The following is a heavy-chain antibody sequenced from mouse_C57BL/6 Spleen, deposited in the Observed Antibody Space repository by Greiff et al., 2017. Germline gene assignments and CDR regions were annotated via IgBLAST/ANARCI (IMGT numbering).Heavy chain of an antibody. CDR2: IWSGGST. D-gene: IGHD1-1*01. J-gene: IGHJ4*01. V-gene: IGHV2-2*01. Sequence: VQLQESGPGLVQPSQSLSITCTVSGFSLTSYGVHWVRQSPGKGLEWLGVIWSGGSTDYNAAFISRLSIHKDNSKSQVFFKMNSLRADDTAIYYGARKNYYGSSTGAMDYWGQGTSVTVSS. CDR1: GFSLTSYG. CDR3: ARKNYYGSSTGAMDY.